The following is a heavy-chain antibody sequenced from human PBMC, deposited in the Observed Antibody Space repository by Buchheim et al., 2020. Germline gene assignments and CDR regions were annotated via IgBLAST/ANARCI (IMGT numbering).Heavy chain of an antibody. CDR2: IRYDGSNK. Sequence: QAQLVESGGGVVQPGRSLRLSCAASGFTFSSYGMHWVRQAPGKGLEWVAFIRYDGSNKYYADSVKGRFTISRDNSKNTLYLQMNSLRAEDTAVYYCAKGDIVVVPAGDGMDVWGQGTT. J-gene: IGHJ6*02. V-gene: IGHV3-30*02. D-gene: IGHD2-2*01. CDR3: AKGDIVVVPAGDGMDV. CDR1: GFTFSSYG.